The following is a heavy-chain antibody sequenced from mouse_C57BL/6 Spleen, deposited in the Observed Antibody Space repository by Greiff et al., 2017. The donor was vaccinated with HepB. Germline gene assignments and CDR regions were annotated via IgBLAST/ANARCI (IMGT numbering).Heavy chain of an antibody. J-gene: IGHJ3*01. V-gene: IGHV5-4*01. Sequence: EVMLVESGGGLVKPGGSLKLSCAASGFTFSSYAMSWVRQTPEKRLEWVATISDGGSYTYYPDNVKGRFTISRDNAKNNLYLQMSHLKSEDTAMYYCARDPLYSNYWFAYWGQGTLVTVSA. CDR2: ISDGGSYT. D-gene: IGHD2-5*01. CDR1: GFTFSSYA. CDR3: ARDPLYSNYWFAY.